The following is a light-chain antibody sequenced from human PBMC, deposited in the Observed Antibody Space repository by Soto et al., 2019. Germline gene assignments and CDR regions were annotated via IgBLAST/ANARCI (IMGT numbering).Light chain of an antibody. V-gene: IGLV1-40*01. CDR2: GNN. CDR1: SSNIEAGYD. CDR3: QSYDTSLSGVI. J-gene: IGLJ2*01. Sequence: QSLLTQPPSVSGAPGQRVIISCTGSSSNIEAGYDVHWYQQLPGAAPKLLIYGNNNRPSGVPDRFSASKSGTSASLAITGLQGEDEANYYCQSYDTSLSGVIFGAGTKLTVL.